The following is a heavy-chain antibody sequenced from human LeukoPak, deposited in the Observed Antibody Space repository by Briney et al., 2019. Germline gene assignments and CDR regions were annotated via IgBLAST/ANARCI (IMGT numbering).Heavy chain of an antibody. Sequence: ASETLSLTCTVGSDSISSHNWGWIRQPPGKGLEWLGHDTYSTSVNQDPSLKSRVSISKDTSKNHVYLRLTSVTAADTAVYYCARRLHLGDTHVDAYDMWGQGTMVSVSS. J-gene: IGHJ3*02. CDR1: SDSISSHN. V-gene: IGHV4-59*11. CDR3: ARRLHLGDTHVDAYDM. D-gene: IGHD1-26*01. CDR2: DTYSTSV.